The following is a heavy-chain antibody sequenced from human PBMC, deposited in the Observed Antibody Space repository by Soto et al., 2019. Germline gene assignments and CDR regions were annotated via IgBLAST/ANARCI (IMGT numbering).Heavy chain of an antibody. CDR1: GGTFSSNA. D-gene: IGHD2-2*01. CDR3: ARDLGHQLLWHYGMDV. V-gene: IGHV1-69*13. J-gene: IGHJ6*02. CDR2: IIPIFGTA. Sequence: GASVKVSCKASGGTFSSNAISWVRQAPGQGLEWMGGIIPIFGTANYAQKFQGRVTITADESTSTAYMELSSLRSEDTAVYYCARDLGHQLLWHYGMDVWGQGTTVTVSS.